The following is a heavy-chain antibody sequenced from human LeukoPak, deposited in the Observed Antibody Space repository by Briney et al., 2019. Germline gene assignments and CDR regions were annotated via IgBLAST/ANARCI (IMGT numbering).Heavy chain of an antibody. J-gene: IGHJ5*02. Sequence: SETLSLICTVSGYSISSGFHWGWIRQPPGKGLEWIGNFYYTGTTSYNPSLKSRVTISVDTSKNHFSLKLSSVTAADTAVYFCVRGVEHWGQGTLVTVSS. V-gene: IGHV4-38-2*02. CDR1: GYSISSGFH. CDR2: FYYTGTT. CDR3: VRGVEH.